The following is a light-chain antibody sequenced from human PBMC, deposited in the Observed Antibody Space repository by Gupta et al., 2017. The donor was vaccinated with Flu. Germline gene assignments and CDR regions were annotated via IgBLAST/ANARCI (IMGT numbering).Light chain of an antibody. CDR2: DAS. CDR3: QQRVTWPQLF. J-gene: IGKJ4*01. V-gene: IGKV3-11*01. CDR1: QSVSRY. Sequence: EIVLTQSPVTLSLSPGERATLSCRASQSVSRYLAWYQQKPGQAPRLLIYDASNRATGTPARFSGSGSGTDFTLTISSLEPEDFAVYFCQQRVTWPQLFFGGGTKVEIK.